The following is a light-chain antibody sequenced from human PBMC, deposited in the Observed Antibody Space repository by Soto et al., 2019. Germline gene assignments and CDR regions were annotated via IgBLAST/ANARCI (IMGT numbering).Light chain of an antibody. V-gene: IGKV3-11*01. CDR1: QSVSSY. CDR3: QKYINWPLT. Sequence: EIVLTQSPATLSLSPGDRATLSCRASQSVSSYLAWYQQKPGQAPRLLIYDASNRATGIPARFSGSGSGTDFTLTISSLQSEDFAVYFCQKYINWPLTFGGGTRVEIK. CDR2: DAS. J-gene: IGKJ4*01.